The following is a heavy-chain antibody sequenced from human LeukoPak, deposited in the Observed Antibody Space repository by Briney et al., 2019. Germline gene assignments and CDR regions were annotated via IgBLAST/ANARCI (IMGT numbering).Heavy chain of an antibody. J-gene: IGHJ5*02. CDR3: ARNRYYYGSGSYGVPNWFDP. CDR1: GGSISSYY. Sequence: PSETLSLTCTVSGGSISSYYWSWIRQPPGKGLEWIGYIYDSGSTNYNPSLKSRVTISVDTSKNQFSLKLSSVTAADTAVYYCARNRYYYGSGSYGVPNWFDPWGQGTLVTVSS. D-gene: IGHD3-10*01. CDR2: IYDSGST. V-gene: IGHV4-59*08.